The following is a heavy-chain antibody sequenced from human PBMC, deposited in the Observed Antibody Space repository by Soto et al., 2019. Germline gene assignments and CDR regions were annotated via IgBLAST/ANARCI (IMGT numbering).Heavy chain of an antibody. CDR3: ARRPGKWLDFDY. Sequence: SETLSLTCAVSGGSISSGGYSWSWIRQPPGKGLEWIGYIYHSGSTYYNPSLKSRVTISVDRSKNQFSLKLSSVTAADTAVYYCARRPGKWLDFDYWGQGTLLTVSS. J-gene: IGHJ4*02. CDR2: IYHSGST. CDR1: GGSISSGGYS. V-gene: IGHV4-30-2*01. D-gene: IGHD3-22*01.